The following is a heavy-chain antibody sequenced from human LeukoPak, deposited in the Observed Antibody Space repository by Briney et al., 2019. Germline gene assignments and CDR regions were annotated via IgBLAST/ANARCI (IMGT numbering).Heavy chain of an antibody. V-gene: IGHV3-30-3*01. CDR3: AKDTGRIAATYFDY. CDR1: GFTFRSYA. CDR2: TSYDGSNK. Sequence: GGSLRLSCAASGFTFRSYAMHWVRQAPGKGLEWVALTSYDGSNKYYADSVKGRFTISRNNSKNTLYLQMNSLRAEDTAVYYCAKDTGRIAATYFDYWGQGTLVTVSS. J-gene: IGHJ4*02. D-gene: IGHD3-10*01.